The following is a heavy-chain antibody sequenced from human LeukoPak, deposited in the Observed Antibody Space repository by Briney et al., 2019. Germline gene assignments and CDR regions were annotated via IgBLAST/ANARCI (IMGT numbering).Heavy chain of an antibody. CDR3: AKDLYGTIADYFDS. Sequence: GGSLRLTCLGSGFNFRYFWMSWVRQAPGKGLEWVANINHDGRETYYADSVKGRFIISRDNAKDSLYLQMNSLRAEDAAVYYCAKDLYGTIADYFDSWGQGTLVTVSS. D-gene: IGHD4-17*01. CDR1: GFNFRYFW. CDR2: INHDGRET. V-gene: IGHV3-7*01. J-gene: IGHJ4*02.